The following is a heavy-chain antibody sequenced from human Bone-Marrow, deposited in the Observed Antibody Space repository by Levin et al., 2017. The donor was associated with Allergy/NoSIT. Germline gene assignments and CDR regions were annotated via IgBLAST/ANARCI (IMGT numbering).Heavy chain of an antibody. V-gene: IGHV1-46*01. J-gene: IGHJ4*02. CDR1: GYTFTSYY. D-gene: IGHD3-10*01. Sequence: ASVKVSCKASGYTFTSYYMHWVRQAPGQGLEWMGIINPSGGSTSYAQKFQGRVTMTRDTSTSTVYMELSSLRSEDTAVYYCARDDYYGSGSHHYFDYWGQGTLVTVSS. CDR3: ARDDYYGSGSHHYFDY. CDR2: INPSGGST.